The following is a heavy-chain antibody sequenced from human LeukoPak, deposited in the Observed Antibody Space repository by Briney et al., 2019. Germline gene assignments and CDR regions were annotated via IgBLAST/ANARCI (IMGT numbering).Heavy chain of an antibody. CDR1: GFRFSSYD. CDR2: ISSSGTTI. V-gene: IGHV3-48*03. CDR3: ARDHYYDSTFDY. Sequence: GGSLRLSRAASGFRFSSYDMNWVRQAPGKGLEWVSYISSSGTTIYYADSVKGRFTISRDNAQNSLYLHMNSLRAEDTAVYYCARDHYYDSTFDYWGQGTLVTVSS. D-gene: IGHD3-22*01. J-gene: IGHJ4*02.